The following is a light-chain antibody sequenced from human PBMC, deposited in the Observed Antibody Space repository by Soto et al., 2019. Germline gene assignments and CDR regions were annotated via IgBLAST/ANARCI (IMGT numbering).Light chain of an antibody. J-gene: IGKJ4*01. CDR2: EAS. CDR1: QGISSY. CDR3: QHLNSYPLT. V-gene: IGKV1-9*01. Sequence: DIQLTQSPSSLSASVGDRVTITCRASQGISSYLAWYQQKPGKAPKLLIYEASTLHSGVPSRFSGSASGTDFPITISSLQHEDFTTYYCQHLNSYPLTFGGGTKVEIK.